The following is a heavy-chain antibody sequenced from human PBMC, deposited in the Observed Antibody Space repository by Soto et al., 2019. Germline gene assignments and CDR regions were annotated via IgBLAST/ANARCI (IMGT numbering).Heavy chain of an antibody. D-gene: IGHD3-10*01. Sequence: ESGGGVVQPGRSLRLSCAASGFTFSSYGMHWVRQAPGKGLEWVAVIWYDGSNKYYADSVKGRFTISRDNSKNTLYLQMNSLRAEDTAVYYCARGRRVVRGVIRVDWFDPWGQGTLVTVSS. CDR3: ARGRRVVRGVIRVDWFDP. V-gene: IGHV3-33*01. CDR2: IWYDGSNK. J-gene: IGHJ5*02. CDR1: GFTFSSYG.